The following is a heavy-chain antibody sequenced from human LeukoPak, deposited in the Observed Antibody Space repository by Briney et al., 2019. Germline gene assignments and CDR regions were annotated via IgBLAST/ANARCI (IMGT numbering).Heavy chain of an antibody. J-gene: IGHJ4*02. D-gene: IGHD3-10*01. V-gene: IGHV4-39*01. CDR2: VHYTGST. CDR1: GGSISSSSYF. CDR3: ARHGNYYGSGSYY. Sequence: SETLSLTCSVSGGSISSSSYFWGWIRQPPGKGLEWIASVHYTGSTYYNPSLKSRVTISVDASKNQFSLKVSSVTAADTAVYYCARHGNYYGSGSYYWGQGTLVTVSS.